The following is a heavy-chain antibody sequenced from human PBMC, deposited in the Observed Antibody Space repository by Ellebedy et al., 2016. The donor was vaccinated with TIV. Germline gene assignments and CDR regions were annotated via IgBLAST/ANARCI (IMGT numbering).Heavy chain of an antibody. CDR3: ARGGYSYGLVFFDY. CDR2: ISGSGGST. J-gene: IGHJ4*02. Sequence: GESLKISCAASGFTFSSYAMSWVRQAPGKGLEWVSAISGSGGSTYYADSVKSRFTISRDNSKNTLYLQMNSLRAEDTAVYYWARGGYSYGLVFFDYWGQGTLVTVSS. V-gene: IGHV3-23*01. D-gene: IGHD5-18*01. CDR1: GFTFSSYA.